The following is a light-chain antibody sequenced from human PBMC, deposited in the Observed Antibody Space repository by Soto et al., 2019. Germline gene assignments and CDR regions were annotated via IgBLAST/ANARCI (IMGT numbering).Light chain of an antibody. CDR2: EVS. V-gene: IGLV2-14*01. Sequence: QSALTQPASVSGSPGQSITISCTGTSSDVGGYNYVSWYQQHPGKAPKPMIYEVSNRPSGVSNRFSGSKSGNTASLTISGLQAEDEADYYCSSYTSSSIFYVFGTGTKVTVL. CDR3: SSYTSSSIFYV. J-gene: IGLJ1*01. CDR1: SSDVGGYNY.